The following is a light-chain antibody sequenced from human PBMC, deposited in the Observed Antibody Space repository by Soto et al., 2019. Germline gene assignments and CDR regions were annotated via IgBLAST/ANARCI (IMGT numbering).Light chain of an antibody. Sequence: DIPMTQSPSSLSASVGDRVTIACRASQSISSYLNWYQQKPGKAPKLLIYAASSLQSGVPSRFSGSGSGTDFTLTISSLQPEDFAVYYCQQYNNWPVFGQGTKVDIK. V-gene: IGKV1-39*01. CDR2: AAS. CDR3: QQYNNWPV. CDR1: QSISSY. J-gene: IGKJ1*01.